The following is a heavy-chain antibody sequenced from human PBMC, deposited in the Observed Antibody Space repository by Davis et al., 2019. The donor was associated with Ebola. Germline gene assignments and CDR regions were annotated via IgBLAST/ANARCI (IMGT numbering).Heavy chain of an antibody. CDR2: IWYDGSNK. V-gene: IGHV3-33*01. J-gene: IGHJ6*02. CDR3: ARDQEGWLQFWYGMDV. CDR1: GFTFSSYG. Sequence: GESLKISCAASGFTFSSYGMHWVRQAPGKGLEWVAVIWYDGSNKYYADSVKGRFTISRDNSKNTLYLQMNSLRAEDTAVYYCARDQEGWLQFWYGMDVWGQGTTVTVSS. D-gene: IGHD5-24*01.